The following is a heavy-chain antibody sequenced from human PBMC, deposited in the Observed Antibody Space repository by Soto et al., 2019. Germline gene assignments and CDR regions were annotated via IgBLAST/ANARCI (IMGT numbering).Heavy chain of an antibody. V-gene: IGHV3-30*18. CDR3: AKPFRITIFGVAPLADY. J-gene: IGHJ4*02. Sequence: GGSLRLSCAASGFTFSSYGMHWVRQAPGKGLEWVAVISYDGSNKYYADSVKGRFTISRDNSKNTLYLQMNSLRAEDTAVYYCAKPFRITIFGVAPLADYWGQGTLVTVSS. CDR1: GFTFSSYG. CDR2: ISYDGSNK. D-gene: IGHD3-3*01.